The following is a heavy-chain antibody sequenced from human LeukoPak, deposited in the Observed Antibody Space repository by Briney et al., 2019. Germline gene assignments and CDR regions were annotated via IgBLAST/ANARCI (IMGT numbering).Heavy chain of an antibody. V-gene: IGHV3-23*01. Sequence: GGSLRLSCAASGFTFSSYAVSWVRQAPGKGLEWVSAISGSGGSTYYADSVKGRFTISRDNSKNTLYLQMNSLRAEDTAVHYCARPSDVLLFSLVPNYGMDVWGQGTTVTVSS. J-gene: IGHJ6*02. CDR2: ISGSGGST. CDR3: ARPSDVLLFSLVPNYGMDV. CDR1: GFTFSSYA. D-gene: IGHD3-10*01.